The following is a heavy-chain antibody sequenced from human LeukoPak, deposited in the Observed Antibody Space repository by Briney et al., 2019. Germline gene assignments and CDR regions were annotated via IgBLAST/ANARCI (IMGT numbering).Heavy chain of an antibody. V-gene: IGHV3-23*01. J-gene: IGHJ4*02. CDR2: ISGSGGST. D-gene: IGHD2/OR15-2a*01. CDR3: AKGNGVYFKTHFDY. CDR1: GFTFSSYA. Sequence: GGSLRLSCAASGFTFSSYAMSWDRQAPGKGLQWVSTISGSGGSTYYADSVKGRFTISRDNSKNTLYVQVNSLRAEDTAVYYCAKGNGVYFKTHFDYWGQGTLVTVSS.